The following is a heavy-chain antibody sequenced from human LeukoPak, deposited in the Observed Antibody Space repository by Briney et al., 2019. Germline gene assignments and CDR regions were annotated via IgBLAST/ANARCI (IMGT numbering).Heavy chain of an antibody. CDR1: GFTLRTYW. Sequence: SGGSLRLLCATSGFTLRTYWMTWVRQAPGKGLEWVANIKQGGSEKYYVDYVRGRFASSRDNAKDSLYLQLNSLRAEDTAVYYCARYAAAGTLGRWFDPWGQGILVTVSS. D-gene: IGHD6-13*01. J-gene: IGHJ5*02. CDR3: ARYAAAGTLGRWFDP. CDR2: IKQGGSEK. V-gene: IGHV3-7*01.